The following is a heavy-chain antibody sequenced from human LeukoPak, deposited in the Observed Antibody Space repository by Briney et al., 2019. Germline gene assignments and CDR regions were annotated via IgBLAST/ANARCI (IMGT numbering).Heavy chain of an antibody. CDR1: GDSVSSNSAA. Sequence: SQTLSLTCAISGDSVSSNSAAWNWIRQSPSRGLEWLGSTYYRSKWYNDYAVSVKSRITNNPDTSKNQFSLKLNSVTPEDTAVYYCARDQVDGWLNFDYWGQGTLVTVSS. J-gene: IGHJ4*02. V-gene: IGHV6-1*01. D-gene: IGHD5-24*01. CDR2: TYYRSKWYN. CDR3: ARDQVDGWLNFDY.